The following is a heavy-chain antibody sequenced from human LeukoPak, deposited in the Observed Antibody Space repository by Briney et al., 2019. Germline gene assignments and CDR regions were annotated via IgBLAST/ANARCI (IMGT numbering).Heavy chain of an antibody. Sequence: GGSLRLSCAASGFTFSSYSMNWVRQAPGKGLEWVSSISSSSSYIYYADSVKGRFTISRDNSKNTLYLQMNSLRAEDTAVYYCAKDHIHFGVALNWFDPWGQGTLVTVSS. V-gene: IGHV3-21*04. J-gene: IGHJ5*02. D-gene: IGHD3-3*01. CDR2: ISSSSSYI. CDR1: GFTFSSYS. CDR3: AKDHIHFGVALNWFDP.